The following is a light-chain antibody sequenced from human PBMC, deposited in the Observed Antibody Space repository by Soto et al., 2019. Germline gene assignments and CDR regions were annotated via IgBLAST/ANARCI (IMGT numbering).Light chain of an antibody. CDR3: SSYTSSSTPYV. J-gene: IGLJ1*01. V-gene: IGLV2-14*01. CDR2: DVS. Sequence: ALTQPASVSGSPGQSINISCTGTSSDVGGYNYVSWYQQHPGKAPKLMIYDVSNRPSGVSNRFSGSKSGNTASLTISGLQAEDEADYYCSSYTSSSTPYVFGTGTKVTV. CDR1: SSDVGGYNY.